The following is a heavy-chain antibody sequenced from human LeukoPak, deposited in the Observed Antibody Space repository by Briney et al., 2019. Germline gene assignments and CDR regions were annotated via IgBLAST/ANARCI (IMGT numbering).Heavy chain of an antibody. J-gene: IGHJ5*02. D-gene: IGHD1-26*01. V-gene: IGHV3-23*01. CDR1: GFTFRNFA. Sequence: GGSLRLSCAPSGFTFRNFAMSWVRQAPGKGLEWVSGLSHGGTRTFYAASVKGRFTISRDDSNSTLFLQMDNLRVEDTATYYCAKDIELFMSWGQGTLVIVSS. CDR3: AKDIELFMS. CDR2: LSHGGTRT.